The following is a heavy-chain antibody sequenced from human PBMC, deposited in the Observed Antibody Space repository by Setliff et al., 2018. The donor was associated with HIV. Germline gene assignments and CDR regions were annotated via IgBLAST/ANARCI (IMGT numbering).Heavy chain of an antibody. V-gene: IGHV3-73*01. D-gene: IGHD3-22*01. CDR2: ILDKANGYAT. Sequence: ETLSLSCAASGFTFSGSPLHWVRQASGKGLEWVGRILDKANGYATAYAASVKGRFTISRDDSKNTAYLQMSSLKTEDTAVYYCARPQYYYDTSGDDDWGQGTLVTVSS. CDR1: GFTFSGSP. CDR3: ARPQYYYDTSGDDD. J-gene: IGHJ4*02.